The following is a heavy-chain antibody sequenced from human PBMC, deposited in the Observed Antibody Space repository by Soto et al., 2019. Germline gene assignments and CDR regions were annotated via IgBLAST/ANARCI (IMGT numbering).Heavy chain of an antibody. CDR2: INPKSDDT. CDR3: ARKHSLDFIWLGLDP. Sequence: ASVKVSCKASGYSFSDNQIHWLRRAPGQGLEWMGRINPKSDDTNYAQKFQGRVTMTRDTSIDTAYLELTGLTSDDTAIYYCARKHSLDFIWLGLDPGCQGTLVAVS. D-gene: IGHD3-10*01. V-gene: IGHV1-2*02. CDR1: GYSFSDNQ. J-gene: IGHJ5*02.